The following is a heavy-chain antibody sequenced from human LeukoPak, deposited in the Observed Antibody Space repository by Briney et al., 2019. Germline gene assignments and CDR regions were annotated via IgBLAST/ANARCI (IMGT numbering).Heavy chain of an antibody. J-gene: IGHJ3*02. V-gene: IGHV4-59*01. CDR2: IYYSGSN. CDR3: ARDGAFDI. Sequence: PSETLSLTCTLSGGSLSRYYGSWIRQPPGKGLEWIGYIYYSGSNNYNPSLKNRVTISVDTSKNQFSLKLSSVTAADTAVYYCARDGAFDIWGQGTMVTVSS. CDR1: GGSLSRYY.